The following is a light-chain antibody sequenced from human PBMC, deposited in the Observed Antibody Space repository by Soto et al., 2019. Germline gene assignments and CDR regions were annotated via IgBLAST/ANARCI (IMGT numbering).Light chain of an antibody. V-gene: IGKV3-11*01. CDR2: DAS. CDR3: HQHSNWTPIT. CDR1: QSVKTF. Sequence: EIVLTQEPATRSLSPGEREALSWRASQSVKTFLVWYQQRPCQSPRLLIHDASHRAAGITAPFSGSGFGTDFTLTISSLEHEDAAVYYCHQHSNWTPITFGQGTRLDIK. J-gene: IGKJ5*01.